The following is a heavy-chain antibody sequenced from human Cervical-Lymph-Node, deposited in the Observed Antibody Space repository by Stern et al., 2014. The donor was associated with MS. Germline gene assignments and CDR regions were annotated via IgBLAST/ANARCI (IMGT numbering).Heavy chain of an antibody. CDR3: ARSSTVTPNAFDI. V-gene: IGHV4-30-2*01. CDR2: IYHRGST. D-gene: IGHD4-17*01. CDR1: GGSISSGGYS. Sequence: QLQLQESGSGLVKPSQTLSLTCAVSGGSISSGGYSWSWIRQPPGKGLEWIGYIYHRGSTYYNPSLQSRVTISVDRSKNQFSLKLSSVTAADTAVYYCARSSTVTPNAFDIWGQGTMVTVSS. J-gene: IGHJ3*02.